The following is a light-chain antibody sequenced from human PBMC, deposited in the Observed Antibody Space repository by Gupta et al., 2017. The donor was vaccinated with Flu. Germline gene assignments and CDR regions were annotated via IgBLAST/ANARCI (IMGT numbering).Light chain of an antibody. CDR2: KAS. Sequence: GDRVTITCRASQSSSTWLAWHQQKSGKAPKVLIYKASNLESGVPSRFSGSGSGTEFTLTISSLQADDFATYYCQQYTSYPWTFGQGTKVEIK. CDR3: QQYTSYPWT. J-gene: IGKJ1*01. CDR1: QSSSTW. V-gene: IGKV1-5*03.